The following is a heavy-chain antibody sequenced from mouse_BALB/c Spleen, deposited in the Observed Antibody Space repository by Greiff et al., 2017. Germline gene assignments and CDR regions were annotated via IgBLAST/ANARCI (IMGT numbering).Heavy chain of an antibody. CDR1: GFSLTSYG. Sequence: QVQLKESGPGLVAPSQSLSITCTVSGFSLTSYGVHWVRQPPGKGLEWLGVIWAGGSTNYNSALMSRLSISKDNSKSQVFLKMNSLQTDDTAMYYCARDSSGCDAPFAYWGQGTLVTVSA. V-gene: IGHV2-9*02. D-gene: IGHD3-1*01. CDR3: ARDSSGCDAPFAY. J-gene: IGHJ3*01. CDR2: IWAGGST.